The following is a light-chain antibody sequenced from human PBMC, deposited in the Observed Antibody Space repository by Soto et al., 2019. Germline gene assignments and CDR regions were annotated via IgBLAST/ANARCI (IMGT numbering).Light chain of an antibody. J-gene: IGLJ1*01. CDR2: DVS. CDR3: ASYTTSSTYV. CDR1: SSEVGGFNY. Sequence: QSALTQPASVSGSPGQSIAISCTGTSSEVGGFNYVSWYQQHPGKALKFMIYDVSSRPSGVSDRFSGSKSGNTASLTISGLQAEDEADYYCASYTTSSTYVFGTGTKVTVL. V-gene: IGLV2-14*03.